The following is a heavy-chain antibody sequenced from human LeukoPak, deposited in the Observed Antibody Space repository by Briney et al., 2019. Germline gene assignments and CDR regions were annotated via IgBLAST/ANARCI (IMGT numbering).Heavy chain of an antibody. CDR1: GFTFSSYD. D-gene: IGHD2-8*02. J-gene: IGHJ6*03. Sequence: GGSLRLSCAASGFTFSSYDIHWVRQATGKGLEWVSGIGTAGEIYYPGSVKGRFTISRENAKNSLYLQMNSLRAGDTAVYYCARDVLHYYYYMDVWGKGTTVTISS. CDR2: IGTAGEI. CDR3: ARDVLHYYYYMDV. V-gene: IGHV3-13*01.